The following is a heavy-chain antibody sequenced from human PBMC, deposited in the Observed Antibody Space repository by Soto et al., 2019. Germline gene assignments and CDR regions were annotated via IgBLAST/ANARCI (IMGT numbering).Heavy chain of an antibody. CDR2: ISSSSSYT. Sequence: LSCAASGFTFSDYYITWIRQAPGKGLEWVSYISSSSSYTNYADSVKGRFTISRDNAKNSLYLQMNSLRAEDTAVYYCARGPGLFNCGGDCRTLDYWGQGTLVTVSS. V-gene: IGHV3-11*06. D-gene: IGHD2-21*02. CDR1: GFTFSDYY. CDR3: ARGPGLFNCGGDCRTLDY. J-gene: IGHJ4*02.